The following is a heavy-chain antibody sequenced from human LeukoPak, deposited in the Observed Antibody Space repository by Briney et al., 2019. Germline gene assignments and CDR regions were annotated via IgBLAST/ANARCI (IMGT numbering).Heavy chain of an antibody. CDR1: GYTFTGYY. CDR3: ARAGTVYSYGYKAFDI. J-gene: IGHJ3*02. Sequence: ASVKVSCKASGYTFTGYYMHWVRQAPGQGLEWMGWINPNSGGTNYAQKFQGRVTMTRDTSISTVYMELSRLRSDDTAVYYCARAGTVYSYGYKAFDIWGQGTMVTVSS. CDR2: INPNSGGT. D-gene: IGHD5-18*01. V-gene: IGHV1-2*02.